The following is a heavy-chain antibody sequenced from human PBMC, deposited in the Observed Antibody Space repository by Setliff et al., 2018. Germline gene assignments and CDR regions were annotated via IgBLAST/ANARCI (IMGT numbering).Heavy chain of an antibody. J-gene: IGHJ4*02. V-gene: IGHV1-69*13. CDR3: ARARYCGGDCSAYYFDY. CDR2: IIPIFGTA. CDR1: GGTFSSYA. D-gene: IGHD2-21*02. Sequence: ASVKVSCKASGGTFSSYAISWVRQAPGQGLEWMGGIIPIFGTANYAQKFQGRVTITADESTSTAYMKLSSLRSEDTAVYYCARARYCGGDCSAYYFDYWGQGTLVTVSS.